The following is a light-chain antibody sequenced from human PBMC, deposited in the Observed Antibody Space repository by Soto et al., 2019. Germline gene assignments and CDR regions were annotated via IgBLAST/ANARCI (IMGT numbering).Light chain of an antibody. CDR1: QSISSY. J-gene: IGKJ1*01. CDR3: QQSNNYPWT. Sequence: DIQMTQSPSTLSASVGDRVTITCRASQSISSYLAWYQQKPGKAPKLLIYEASNLESGVPSRFSGSGSGTEFTLTISSLQPDDFAAYYYQQSNNYPWTFGQGTKVDIK. CDR2: EAS. V-gene: IGKV1-5*03.